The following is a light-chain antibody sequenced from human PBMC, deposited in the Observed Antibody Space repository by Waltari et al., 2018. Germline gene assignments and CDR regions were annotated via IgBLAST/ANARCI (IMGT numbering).Light chain of an antibody. J-gene: IGKJ1*01. CDR3: QQTYSNFRT. CDR2: AAS. CDR1: QRISSY. Sequence: DIQMTQSPSSLSASVGDSVTIACRASQRISSYLSWYQQKPGQAPKLLIYAASSLQSGVPSRFSGSGFGTDFTLTINSLQPEDFAIYYCQQTYSNFRTFGQGTKVDVK. V-gene: IGKV1-39*01.